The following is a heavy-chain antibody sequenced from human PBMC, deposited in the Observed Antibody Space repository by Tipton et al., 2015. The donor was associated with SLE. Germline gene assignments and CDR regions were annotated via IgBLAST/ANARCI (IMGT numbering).Heavy chain of an antibody. D-gene: IGHD6-13*01. CDR3: ARDVAAEFDY. CDR2: ISYSGST. CDR1: GGSISSSSYY. J-gene: IGHJ4*02. V-gene: IGHV4-39*07. Sequence: TLSLTCTVSGGSISSSSYYWGWIRQPPGKGLEWIGSISYSGSTYYNPSLKSRVTISVDTSKNQFSLKLSSVTAADTAVYYCARDVAAEFDYWGQGTLVTVSS.